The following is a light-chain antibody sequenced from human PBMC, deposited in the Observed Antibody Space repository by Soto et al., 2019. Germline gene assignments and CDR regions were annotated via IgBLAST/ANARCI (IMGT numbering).Light chain of an antibody. Sequence: EIVLTQSPGTLSLSPGESATLSCRASQYVTGSYVAWYQQKPGQAPRLLIYGASIRATGIPDRFSGSGSGTDFTLTITRLEPEDFAVFYCQHYHSSPISFGQGTRLEI. CDR2: GAS. CDR1: QYVTGSY. V-gene: IGKV3-20*01. J-gene: IGKJ5*01. CDR3: QHYHSSPIS.